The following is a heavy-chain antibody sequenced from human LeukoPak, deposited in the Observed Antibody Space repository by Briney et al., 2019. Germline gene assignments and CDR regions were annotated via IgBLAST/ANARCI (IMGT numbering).Heavy chain of an antibody. CDR1: GGSFSGYY. CDR2: INHSGST. CDR3: ARSGSSSWHHDAFDI. Sequence: SETLSLTCAVYGGSFSGYYWSWIRPPPGKGLEWIGEINHSGSTNYNPSLKSRVTISVDTSKNQFSLKLSSVTAADTAVYYCARSGSSSWHHDAFDIWGQGTMVTVSS. V-gene: IGHV4-34*01. J-gene: IGHJ3*02. D-gene: IGHD6-13*01.